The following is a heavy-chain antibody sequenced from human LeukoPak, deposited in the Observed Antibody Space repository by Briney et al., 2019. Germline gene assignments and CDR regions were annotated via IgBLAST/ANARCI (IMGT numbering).Heavy chain of an antibody. J-gene: IGHJ5*02. CDR2: IYYSGST. Sequence: SETLSLTCTVSGGSISSYYWSWIRQPPGKGLEWIGYIYYSGSTNYNPSLKSRVTISVDTSKNQFSLKLSSVTAADTAVYYCARGSDYYGSVRRNWFDPWGQGTLVTVSS. V-gene: IGHV4-59*01. CDR1: GGSISSYY. D-gene: IGHD3-10*01. CDR3: ARGSDYYGSVRRNWFDP.